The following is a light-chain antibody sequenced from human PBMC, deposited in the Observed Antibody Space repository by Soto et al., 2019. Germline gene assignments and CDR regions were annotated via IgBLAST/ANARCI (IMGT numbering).Light chain of an antibody. V-gene: IGKV3-20*01. CDR3: QQYGSSPIT. Sequence: ESVLTQSPGSLSLSPGERATLSCRASQSVSSNYLAWYQQKPGQAPRLLIYAASSRATGIPDGFSGSGSGTDFTLTISRLEPEDFAVYYCQQYGSSPITFGQGTRLEIK. J-gene: IGKJ5*01. CDR1: QSVSSNY. CDR2: AAS.